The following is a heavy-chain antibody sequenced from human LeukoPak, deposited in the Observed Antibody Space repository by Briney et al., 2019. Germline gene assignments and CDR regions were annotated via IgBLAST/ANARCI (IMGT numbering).Heavy chain of an antibody. Sequence: PSETLSLTCAVYGGSFNDYFWTWIRQTPGRGLEWIGDITHGGATRYNPSLESRVTISQDTSKRQLYLRLSSVTAADTAVYYCDIIADSYRRGPIFDYWGQGTLATVSS. CDR3: DIIADSYRRGPIFDY. J-gene: IGHJ4*02. D-gene: IGHD6-19*01. V-gene: IGHV4-34*01. CDR2: ITHGGAT. CDR1: GGSFNDYF.